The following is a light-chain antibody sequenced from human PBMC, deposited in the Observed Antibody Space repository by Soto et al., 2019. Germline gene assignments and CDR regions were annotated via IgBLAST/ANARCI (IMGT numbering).Light chain of an antibody. J-gene: IGLJ1*01. CDR2: HVS. Sequence: QSALTQPASVSGSPGQSITISCTGTSSDVGGYNYVSWYQQHPGKAPQFMIYHVSNRPSGVSNRFSGSKSGNTASLTISGLQAEDEADYFCSSYSSSNTYVFGPGTKLTVL. CDR3: SSYSSSNTYV. CDR1: SSDVGGYNY. V-gene: IGLV2-14*03.